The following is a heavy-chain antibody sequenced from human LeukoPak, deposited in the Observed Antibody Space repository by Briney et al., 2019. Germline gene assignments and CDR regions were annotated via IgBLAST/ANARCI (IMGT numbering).Heavy chain of an antibody. Sequence: GGSLRLSCAASGFTFSSYGMHWVRQAPGKGLEWVAVISYDGSNKYYADSVKGRFTISRDSSKNTLYLQMNSLRAGDTAVYYCAKDGLYSSGWYSLGYYYYYGMDVWGQGTTVTVSS. V-gene: IGHV3-30*18. D-gene: IGHD6-19*01. CDR2: ISYDGSNK. CDR3: AKDGLYSSGWYSLGYYYYYGMDV. CDR1: GFTFSSYG. J-gene: IGHJ6*02.